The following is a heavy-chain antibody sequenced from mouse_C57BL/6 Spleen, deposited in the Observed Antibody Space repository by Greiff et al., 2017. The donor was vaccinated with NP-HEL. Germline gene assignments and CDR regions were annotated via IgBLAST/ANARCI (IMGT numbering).Heavy chain of an antibody. J-gene: IGHJ2*01. D-gene: IGHD1-1*01. CDR1: GYTFTSYW. CDR2: IDPNSGGT. V-gene: IGHV1-72*01. CDR3: AKSLHITTVVATDY. Sequence: VQLQQPGAELVKPGASVKLSCKASGYTFTSYWMHWVKQRPGRGLEWIGRIDPNSGGTKYNEKFKSKATLTVDKPSSTAYMQLSSLTSEDSAVYYCAKSLHITTVVATDYWGQGTTLTVSS.